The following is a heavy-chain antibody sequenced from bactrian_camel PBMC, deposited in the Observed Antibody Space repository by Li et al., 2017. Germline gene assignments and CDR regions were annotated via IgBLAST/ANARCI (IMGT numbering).Heavy chain of an antibody. Sequence: VQLVESGGGLVQPGESLRLSCVASGITFSRHDMSWVRQAPGKEVEWVAGIISLPSLFRAASYADSVKGRVAIWHDNTKNTVYLQINYLRPEDTAMYYCAADLLLMRPLDPSEYKYWGQGTQVTV. D-gene: IGHD1*01. CDR2: IISLPSLFRAA. J-gene: IGHJ4*01. CDR3: AADLLLMRPLDPSEYKY. CDR1: GITFSRHD. V-gene: IGHV3S40*01.